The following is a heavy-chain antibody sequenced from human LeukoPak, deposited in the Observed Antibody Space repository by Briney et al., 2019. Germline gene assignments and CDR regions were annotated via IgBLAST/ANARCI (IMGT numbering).Heavy chain of an antibody. CDR2: IRYDGSNK. CDR1: SFTFSGFG. D-gene: IGHD2-8*01. CDR3: VKNGSVRVSGFFDY. Sequence: GGSLRLSCAASSFTFSGFGMHWVRQAPGKGLEWVAFIRYDGSNKYFAGSVKGRFTISRDNSKNTLYLQMNSLRTEDTAVYYCVKNGSVRVSGFFDYWGQGTLVTVSS. V-gene: IGHV3-30*02. J-gene: IGHJ4*02.